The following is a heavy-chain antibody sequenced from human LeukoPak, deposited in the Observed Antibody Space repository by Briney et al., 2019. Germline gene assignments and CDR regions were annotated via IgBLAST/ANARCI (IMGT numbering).Heavy chain of an antibody. CDR2: IYYSGST. CDR3: ARGAGIVVVPAANPNWFDP. CDR1: GGSISSYY. V-gene: IGHV4-59*01. J-gene: IGHJ5*02. D-gene: IGHD2-2*01. Sequence: SEALSLTCTVSGGSISSYYWSWIRQPPGKGLEWIGYIYYSGSTNYNPSLKSRVTISVDTSKNQFSLKLSSVTAADTAVYYCARGAGIVVVPAANPNWFDPWGQGTLVTVSS.